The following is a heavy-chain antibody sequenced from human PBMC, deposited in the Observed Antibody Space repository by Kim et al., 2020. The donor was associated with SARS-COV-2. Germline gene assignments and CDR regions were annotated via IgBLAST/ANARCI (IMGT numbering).Heavy chain of an antibody. CDR2: IKEDASDE. V-gene: IGHV3-7*01. CDR3: AKGWGFDN. J-gene: IGHJ4*02. Sequence: GGSLRLSCEASGFTFSTHYMSWVRQAPGKGLEWVANIKEDASDESYADTVKGRFTISRDNARNSLYLQMNNLRVEDTAAYYCAKGWGFDNWGQGTLVTVS. D-gene: IGHD3-16*01. CDR1: GFTFSTHY.